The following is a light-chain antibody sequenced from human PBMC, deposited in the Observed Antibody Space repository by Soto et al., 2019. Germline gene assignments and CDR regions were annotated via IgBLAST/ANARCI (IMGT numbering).Light chain of an antibody. CDR2: GAS. J-gene: IGKJ1*01. Sequence: EIVLTQSPGTLSLSPGERATLSCRASQSVSSNYLAWYQQKPGPAPRLLIYGASSRATGIPDRFSGSGSGTDFTLTISRLDPEYFAVYYCQQYGRSPLTFGQGTKVEIK. CDR3: QQYGRSPLT. CDR1: QSVSSNY. V-gene: IGKV3-20*01.